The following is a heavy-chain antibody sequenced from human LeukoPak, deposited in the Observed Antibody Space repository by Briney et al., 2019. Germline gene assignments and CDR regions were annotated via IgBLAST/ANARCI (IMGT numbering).Heavy chain of an antibody. CDR1: GYTFTSYD. J-gene: IGHJ4*02. Sequence: ASVKVSCKASGYTFTSYDINWVRQATGQGLEWMGWMNPNSGNTGYAQKFQGRVTMTRNTSISTAYMELSSLRSEDTAVYYCARDYSGYDFRYFDCWGQGTLVTVSS. D-gene: IGHD5-12*01. CDR2: MNPNSGNT. V-gene: IGHV1-8*01. CDR3: ARDYSGYDFRYFDC.